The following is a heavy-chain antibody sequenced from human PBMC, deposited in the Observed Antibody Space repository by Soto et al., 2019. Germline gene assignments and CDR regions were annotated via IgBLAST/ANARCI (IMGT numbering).Heavy chain of an antibody. CDR2: IYSGGIT. V-gene: IGHV3-66*01. CDR1: GFTVSNNH. J-gene: IGHJ6*02. Sequence: EVQLVESGGGLVQPGGSLRLSCADSGFTVSNNHMNWVRQAPGKGLEWVSVIYSGGITYYADSVKGRFTISRDNSNNTLYLQMDRLRAEDTAVYYCARGDSSTWYGLDVWGQGTTVTVSS. D-gene: IGHD6-13*01. CDR3: ARGDSSTWYGLDV.